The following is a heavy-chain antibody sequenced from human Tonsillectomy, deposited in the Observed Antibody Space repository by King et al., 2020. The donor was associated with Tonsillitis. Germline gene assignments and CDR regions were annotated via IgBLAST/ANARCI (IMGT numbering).Heavy chain of an antibody. D-gene: IGHD2-15*01. Sequence: VQLQESGPGLVKPSETLSLTCTVSGGSISSYYWSWIRPPPGKGLEWIGYIYYSGSTNYNPSLKSRVTISVDTSKNQFSLKLSSVTAADTAVYYCARGRSLAAEFDYWGQGTLVTVSS. V-gene: IGHV4-59*01. CDR3: ARGRSLAAEFDY. J-gene: IGHJ4*02. CDR1: GGSISSYY. CDR2: IYYSGST.